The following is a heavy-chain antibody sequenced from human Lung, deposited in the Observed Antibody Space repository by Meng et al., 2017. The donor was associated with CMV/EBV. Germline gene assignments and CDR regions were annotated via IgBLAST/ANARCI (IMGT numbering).Heavy chain of an antibody. J-gene: IGHJ4*02. V-gene: IGHV3-21*01. D-gene: IGHD3-3*01. CDR3: ARDQGLVFGEVIPYFDY. CDR2: ISSNSSHI. CDR1: GFPFERYG. Sequence: GEXXKISCAASGFPFERYGINWVRQAPGQGLEWVSSISSNSSHIHYADSVKGRFTISRDYATNSVFLQMNTLRVDDTALYYCARDQGLVFGEVIPYFDYWXQGTXVTVSS.